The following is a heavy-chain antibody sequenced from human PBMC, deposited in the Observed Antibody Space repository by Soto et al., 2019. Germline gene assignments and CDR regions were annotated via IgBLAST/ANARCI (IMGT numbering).Heavy chain of an antibody. CDR3: ARDAGELAALPDPYYYYYGMDV. V-gene: IGHV3-30-3*01. CDR1: GFTFSSYA. Sequence: VGSLRLSCAASGFTFSSYAMHWVRQAPGKGLEWVAVISYDGSNKYYAHSVKGRFTISRDNSKNTLYLQMNSLSAEATAVYYCARDAGELAALPDPYYYYYGMDVWGQGTTVTVSS. D-gene: IGHD6-6*01. J-gene: IGHJ6*02. CDR2: ISYDGSNK.